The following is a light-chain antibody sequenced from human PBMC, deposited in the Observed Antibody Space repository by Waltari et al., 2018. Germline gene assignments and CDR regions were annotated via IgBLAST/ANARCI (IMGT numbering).Light chain of an antibody. V-gene: IGLV2-11*01. CDR1: SSDVGGYNY. CDR2: DLS. CDR3: CSYAGSYNLV. J-gene: IGLJ2*01. Sequence: QSALTQPRSVSGSPGQSVTLSCPGTSSDVGGYNYVSWYQQHPGKAPKFLIYDLSERPSGVPDRFSGSKSGNTASLTISGLQAEDEADYYCCSYAGSYNLVFGGGTKLTVL.